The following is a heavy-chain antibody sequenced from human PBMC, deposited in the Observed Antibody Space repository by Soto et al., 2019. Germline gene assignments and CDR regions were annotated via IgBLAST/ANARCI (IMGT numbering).Heavy chain of an antibody. CDR2: IHFSGSS. V-gene: IGHV4-4*07. CDR1: GGSISSYF. CDR3: ARGDGQYYDSSGDQWYYGMDV. D-gene: IGHD3-22*01. J-gene: IGHJ6*02. Sequence: PSETLSLTCTVPGGSISSYFWSWIRQPAGKGLEWIGRIHFSGSSIGHPSLKGRVAMSVATSKNQLSLKLSSVTAADTAVYFCARGDGQYYDSSGDQWYYGMDVWGQGTTVTVSS.